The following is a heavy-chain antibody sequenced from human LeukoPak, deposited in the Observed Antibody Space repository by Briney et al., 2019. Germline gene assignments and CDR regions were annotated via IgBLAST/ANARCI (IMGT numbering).Heavy chain of an antibody. J-gene: IGHJ5*02. CDR2: IIPIFGTA. V-gene: IGHV1-69*06. D-gene: IGHD3-10*01. Sequence: SVKVSCKASGGTFSSYAISWVRQAPGQGLEWMGGIIPIFGTANYAQKFQGRVTITADKSTSTAYMELSSLRSEDTAVYYCARDDRDVLLWFGESWFDPWGQGTLVTVSS. CDR1: GGTFSSYA. CDR3: ARDDRDVLLWFGESWFDP.